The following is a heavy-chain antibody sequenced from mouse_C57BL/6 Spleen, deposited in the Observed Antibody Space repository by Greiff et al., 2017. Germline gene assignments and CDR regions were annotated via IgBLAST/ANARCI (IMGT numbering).Heavy chain of an antibody. V-gene: IGHV1-31*01. CDR1: GYSFTGYY. Sequence: VQLQQSGPELVKPGASVKISCKASGYSFTGYYMPWVKQSHGNILDWIGYINPYNGVSSYNQKFKGKATLTVDKSSSTAYMELRSLPSEDSAVYYGARSGATGVEGPWYMDYWGQGTSGTVSA. CDR2: INPYNGVS. D-gene: IGHD1-1*01. CDR3: ARSGATGVEGPWYMDY. J-gene: IGHJ4*01.